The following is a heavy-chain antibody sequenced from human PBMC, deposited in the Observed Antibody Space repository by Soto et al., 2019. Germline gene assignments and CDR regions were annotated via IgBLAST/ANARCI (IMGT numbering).Heavy chain of an antibody. D-gene: IGHD6-13*01. CDR3: ARVAAAGTLFDY. CDR2: IYYSGST. CDR1: GGSISSYY. J-gene: IGHJ4*02. Sequence: PSETLSLTCTVSGGSISSYYWSWIRQPPGKGLEWIGYIYYSGSTNYNPSLKSRVTISVDTSKNQFSLKLSSVTAADTAVYYCARVAAAGTLFDYWGQGTPVTVSS. V-gene: IGHV4-59*01.